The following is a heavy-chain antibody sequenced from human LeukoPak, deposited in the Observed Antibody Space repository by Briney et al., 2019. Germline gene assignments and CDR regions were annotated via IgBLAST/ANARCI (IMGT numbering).Heavy chain of an antibody. V-gene: IGHV3-21*01. CDR1: GFPFSSYA. CDR2: ISSSSSYI. D-gene: IGHD1-20*01. CDR3: ARDLTGTTLFDY. J-gene: IGHJ4*02. Sequence: PGGSLRLSCAASGFPFSSYAMGWVRQAPGKGLEWVSSISSSSSYIYYADSVKGRFTISRDNAKNSLYLQMNSLRAEDTAVYYCARDLTGTTLFDYWGQGTLVTVSS.